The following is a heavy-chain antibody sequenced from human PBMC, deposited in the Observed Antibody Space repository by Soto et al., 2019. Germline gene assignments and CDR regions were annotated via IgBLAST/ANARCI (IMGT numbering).Heavy chain of an antibody. J-gene: IGHJ6*03. Sequence: PSETLSLTCAVYGGSFSGYYWSWIRQPPGKGLEWIGEIIHSGSTSHNPSLKSRVTISVDTSKNQFSLKLSSVTAADTAVYYCHIVAAGTDYYMDVWGNGTTVTV. CDR3: HIVAAGTDYYMDV. CDR1: GGSFSGYY. V-gene: IGHV4-34*12. CDR2: IIHSGST. D-gene: IGHD6-13*01.